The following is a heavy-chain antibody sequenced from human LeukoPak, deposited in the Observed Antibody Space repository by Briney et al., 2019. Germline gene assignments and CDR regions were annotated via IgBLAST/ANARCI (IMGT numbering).Heavy chain of an antibody. CDR1: GIPFSDYY. CDR2: ISSSTSYT. Sequence: GGSLRLSCVVSGIPFSDYYMNWIRQAPGKGLEWISYISSSTSYTDYADSVKGRFTISRDNAKSALYLHMNSLRLEDTAVYYCAAGTAADFWGQGTLVTVSS. D-gene: IGHD6-13*01. CDR3: AAGTAADF. J-gene: IGHJ4*02. V-gene: IGHV3-11*03.